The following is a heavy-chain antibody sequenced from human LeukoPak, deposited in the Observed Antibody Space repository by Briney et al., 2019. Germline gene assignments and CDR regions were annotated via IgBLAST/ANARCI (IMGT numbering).Heavy chain of an antibody. V-gene: IGHV3-73*01. CDR3: TRRSGDDSRGYYDY. J-gene: IGHJ4*02. CDR2: IRSKVNNYAT. CDR1: GFTFSGSA. Sequence: GGSLRLSCAASGFTFSGSAMHWVRQASGKGLEWVGRIRSKVNNYATAYAASVKGRFTISRDESKNTAYLQMNSLKTEDTAVYYCTRRSGDDSRGYYDYWGQGTLDTVSS. D-gene: IGHD3-22*01.